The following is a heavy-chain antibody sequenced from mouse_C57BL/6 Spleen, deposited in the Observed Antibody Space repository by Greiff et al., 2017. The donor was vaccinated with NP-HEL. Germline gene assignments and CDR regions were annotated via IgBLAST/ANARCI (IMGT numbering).Heavy chain of an antibody. CDR1: GYTFTSYW. CDR2: IYPGSGST. CDR3: AKEPYDYSNSYYAMDY. D-gene: IGHD2-5*01. J-gene: IGHJ4*01. V-gene: IGHV1-55*01. Sequence: VQLQQPGAELVKPGASVKMSCKASGYTFTSYWITWVKQRPGQGLEWIGDIYPGSGSTNYNEKFKSKATLTVDTSSSTAYMQLSSLTSEDSAVYYCAKEPYDYSNSYYAMDYWGQGTSVTVSS.